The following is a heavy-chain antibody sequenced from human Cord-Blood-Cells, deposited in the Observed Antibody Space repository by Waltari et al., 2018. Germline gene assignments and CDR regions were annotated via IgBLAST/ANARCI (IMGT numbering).Heavy chain of an antibody. D-gene: IGHD3-10*01. CDR3: ARGRYYYGSGSYRAFDI. Sequence: QVQLQQWGAGPLTPSETLSPTGAVHGGSSRGLYWSWIVPPPGKGLEWTGEINHSGSTNYNPSLKSRVTISVDTSKNQFSLKLSSVTAADTAVYYCARGRYYYGSGSYRAFDIWGQGTMVTDSS. V-gene: IGHV4-34*01. CDR1: GGSSRGLY. CDR2: INHSGST. J-gene: IGHJ3*02.